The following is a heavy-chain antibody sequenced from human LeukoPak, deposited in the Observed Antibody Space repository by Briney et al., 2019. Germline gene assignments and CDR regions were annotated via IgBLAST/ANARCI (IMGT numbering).Heavy chain of an antibody. CDR3: ARPDGYNYNYGIDV. V-gene: IGHV1-2*02. J-gene: IGHJ6*02. CDR1: GYTFTAYY. CDR2: INPNSGGT. D-gene: IGHD5-24*01. Sequence: ASVKVSCKASGYTFTAYYVHWVRQAPGEGREWLGWINPNSGGTKYSQKFQGRVTMTRDTSISTAYMELTRLRSDDTAMYYCARPDGYNYNYGIDVWGQGTTVTVSS.